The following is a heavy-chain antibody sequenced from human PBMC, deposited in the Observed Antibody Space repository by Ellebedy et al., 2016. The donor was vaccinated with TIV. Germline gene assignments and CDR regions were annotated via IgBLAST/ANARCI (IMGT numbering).Heavy chain of an antibody. CDR3: ARGSDSSSWYGYVAGVGYYYYYGMDV. Sequence: GSLRLXXTVSGGSISSSSYYWGWIRQPPGKGLEWIGEINHSGSTNYNPSLKSRVTISVDTSKNQFSLKLSSVTAADTAVYYCARGSDSSSWYGYVAGVGYYYYYGMDVWGQGTTVTVSS. CDR2: INHSGST. J-gene: IGHJ6*02. CDR1: GGSISSSSYY. V-gene: IGHV4-39*07. D-gene: IGHD6-13*01.